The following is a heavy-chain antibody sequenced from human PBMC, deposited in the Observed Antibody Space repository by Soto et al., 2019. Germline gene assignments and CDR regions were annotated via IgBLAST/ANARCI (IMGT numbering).Heavy chain of an antibody. CDR3: VKADSGYLGGGFDY. CDR1: GFTFSSYA. V-gene: IGHV3-23*01. CDR2: ISGSGFGT. Sequence: EVQLLESGGGLVQPGGSLRLSCAASGFTFSSYAMSWVRQAPGKGLEWVSPISGSGFGTYYADSVKGRFTISRDNSKNTLYLQMNSLRAEDTAVYYCVKADSGYLGGGFDYWGQGTLVTVSS. J-gene: IGHJ4*02. D-gene: IGHD5-12*01.